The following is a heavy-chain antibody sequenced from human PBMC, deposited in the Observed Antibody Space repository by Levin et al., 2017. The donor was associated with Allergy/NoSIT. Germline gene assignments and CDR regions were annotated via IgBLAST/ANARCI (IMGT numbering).Heavy chain of an antibody. J-gene: IGHJ6*02. CDR2: IYYTGAT. Sequence: SQTLSLPCTVAGASIRSSTYYWAWIRQPPGKGLEWIGSIYYTGATYYSPSLNSRVIISVDTSKNRFSLNLNSLTAADTGVYYCARWRVVNYYYYGLDVWGQGTTVTVSS. V-gene: IGHV4-39*07. D-gene: IGHD2-21*01. CDR1: GASIRSSTYY. CDR3: ARWRVVNYYYYGLDV.